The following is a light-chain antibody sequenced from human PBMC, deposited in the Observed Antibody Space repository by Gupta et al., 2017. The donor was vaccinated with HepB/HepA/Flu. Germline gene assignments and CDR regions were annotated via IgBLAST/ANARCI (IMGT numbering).Light chain of an antibody. CDR2: DDG. CDR3: TVWDNMRELVV. J-gene: IGLJ2*01. CDR1: NIGRKS. Sequence: YVLTQPPSVSVAPGKTPRFHCGGNNIGRKSVHWYQQKPGQAPGLVVYDDGDRPSGIPERFSGSNSGNTDTLSIRRLEAEDEADYYCTVWDNMRELVVFGGGTKLTVL. V-gene: IGLV3-21*03.